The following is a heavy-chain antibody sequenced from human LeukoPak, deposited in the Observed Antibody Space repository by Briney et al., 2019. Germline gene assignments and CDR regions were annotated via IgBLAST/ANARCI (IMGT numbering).Heavy chain of an antibody. CDR1: GFTFSSYS. J-gene: IGHJ4*02. CDR2: ISSSSSYI. Sequence: GGSLRLSCAASGFTFSSYSMNWVRQAPGKGLEWVSSISSSSSYIYYADSVKGRFTISRDNAKNTLYLQMNSLRAEDTAVYYCANEFGIAAADYWGQGTLVTVSS. CDR3: ANEFGIAAADY. V-gene: IGHV3-21*01. D-gene: IGHD6-13*01.